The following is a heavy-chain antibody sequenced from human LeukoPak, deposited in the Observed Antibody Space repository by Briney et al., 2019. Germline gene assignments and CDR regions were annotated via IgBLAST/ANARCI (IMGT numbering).Heavy chain of an antibody. CDR2: IYYSGST. CDR3: VRAREPLVYTYYFDY. J-gene: IGHJ4*02. CDR1: GGSISSGDYY. D-gene: IGHD1-14*01. Sequence: SETLSLTCTVSGGSISSGDYYWSWIRQPPGKGLEWIGYIYYSGSTYYNPSLKSRVTISVDMSRNQFSLKLSSVTAADTAVYYCVRAREPLVYTYYFDYWGQGTLVTVSS. V-gene: IGHV4-30-4*08.